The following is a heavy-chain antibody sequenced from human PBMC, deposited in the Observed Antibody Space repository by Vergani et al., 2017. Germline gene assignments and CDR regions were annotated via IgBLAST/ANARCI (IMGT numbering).Heavy chain of an antibody. D-gene: IGHD3-22*01. Sequence: QVQLQESDPGLVKPSQTLSLTCSVSGDSISSGVYYWNWIRQHPGKGLEWIGYIYSTGSTHHNPSLRRRINMSVDTSKNQFSLKLNSVTAADTAMYYCARMGGYDEGDAFRIGYFDSWGPGILVTVSS. J-gene: IGHJ4*02. CDR2: IYSTGST. CDR3: ARMGGYDEGDAFRIGYFDS. V-gene: IGHV4-31*03. CDR1: GDSISSGVYY.